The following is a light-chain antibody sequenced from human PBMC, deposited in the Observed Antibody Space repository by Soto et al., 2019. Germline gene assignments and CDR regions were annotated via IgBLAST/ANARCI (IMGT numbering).Light chain of an antibody. CDR2: GAS. J-gene: IGKJ2*01. V-gene: IGKV3-15*01. CDR3: QQYSPWYT. CDR1: QSVSSS. Sequence: EIVMTQSPATLSVSPGERATLSCRASQSVSSSLAWYQQQPGQAPRLLIYGASTRATCIPARFSGSGSGTEFTLTISSLQSEDFAVYYCQQYSPWYTFGQGTKLAIK.